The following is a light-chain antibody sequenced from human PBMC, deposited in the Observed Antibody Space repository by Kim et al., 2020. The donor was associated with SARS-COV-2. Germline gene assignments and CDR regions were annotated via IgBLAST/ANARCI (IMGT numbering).Light chain of an antibody. Sequence: DIVMTQSPLSLPVTPGEPASISCRSSQSLLHSNGYNYLDWYLQKPGQSAQLLIYLGSNRASGVPDRFSGSGSGTDFTLKISRMEAEYVGVYYYMQALQTPSLTFGGGTKVDIK. J-gene: IGKJ4*01. V-gene: IGKV2-28*01. CDR1: QSLLHSNGYNY. CDR3: MQALQTPSLT. CDR2: LGS.